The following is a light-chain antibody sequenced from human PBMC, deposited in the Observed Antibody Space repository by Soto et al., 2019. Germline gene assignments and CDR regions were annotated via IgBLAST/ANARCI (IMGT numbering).Light chain of an antibody. Sequence: IVMTQSPVTLSGSLGERATLSCRASQSVGSDVAWYHQKVGQDPRLLIYDASTRATGIPDRFSGSGSGTELTLTINSVQSEDFAVYYCLQFNDWPRTFGQGTKVEMK. CDR3: LQFNDWPRT. V-gene: IGKV3-15*01. CDR1: QSVGSD. CDR2: DAS. J-gene: IGKJ1*01.